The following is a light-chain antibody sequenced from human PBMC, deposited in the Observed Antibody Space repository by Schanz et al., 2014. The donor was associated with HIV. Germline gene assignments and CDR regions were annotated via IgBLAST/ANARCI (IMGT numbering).Light chain of an antibody. CDR1: QSISSN. J-gene: IGKJ3*01. Sequence: EIVMTQSPATLSVSPGERATLSCRASQSISSNLAWYQQKPGQAPRLLIYGASSRATGIPDRFSGSGSGTVFTLTISSLEPEDFAVYYCQQYGSSPLFTFGPGTKVDIK. V-gene: IGKV3-20*01. CDR2: GAS. CDR3: QQYGSSPLFT.